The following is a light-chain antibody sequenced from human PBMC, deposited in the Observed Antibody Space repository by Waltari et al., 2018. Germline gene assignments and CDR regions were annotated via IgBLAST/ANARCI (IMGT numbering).Light chain of an antibody. Sequence: TQTSSASGTPGQTVTISCSGSNSNIGTNTASWYQQIPGTAPKRLISTNVQRPSGVPARFAGSKSGNTASLSISGLQADDEAHYFCAVWDDNVNGVIFGGGTRLTVL. CDR1: NSNIGTNT. J-gene: IGLJ2*01. V-gene: IGLV1-44*01. CDR2: TNV. CDR3: AVWDDNVNGVI.